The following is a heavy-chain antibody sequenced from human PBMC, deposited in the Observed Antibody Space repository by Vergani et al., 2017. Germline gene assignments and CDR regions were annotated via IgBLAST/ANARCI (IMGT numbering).Heavy chain of an antibody. J-gene: IGHJ3*02. Sequence: EVQLVESGGGLVQPGGSLRLSCAASGFTFSSYWMHWVRQAPGKGLVWVSRINSDGSSTSYADSVKGRFTISRDNAKNTLYLQMNSLRAEDTAVYYCAKDRVVVPAAKGEAFDIWGQGTMVTVSS. D-gene: IGHD2-2*01. V-gene: IGHV3-74*01. CDR3: AKDRVVVPAAKGEAFDI. CDR2: INSDGSST. CDR1: GFTFSSYW.